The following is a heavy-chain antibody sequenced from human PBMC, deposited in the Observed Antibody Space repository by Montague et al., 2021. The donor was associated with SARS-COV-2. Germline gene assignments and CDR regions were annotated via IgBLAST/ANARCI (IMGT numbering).Heavy chain of an antibody. CDR1: GGSFSGYY. CDR3: ARGPTNNIGMVATRLDY. V-gene: IGHV4-34*01. J-gene: IGHJ4*02. Sequence: SETLSLTCAVYGGSFSGYYWNWIRQPPGKGLEWIGEINHSGSTNYNPSLKRRVTISVDTSNNQFTLTLTSVTAADTAVYYCARGPTNNIGMVATRLDYWGQGTLVTVSS. D-gene: IGHD5-12*01. CDR2: INHSGST.